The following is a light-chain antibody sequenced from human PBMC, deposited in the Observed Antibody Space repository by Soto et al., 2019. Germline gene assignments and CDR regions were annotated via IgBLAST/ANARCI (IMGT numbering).Light chain of an antibody. J-gene: IGLJ3*02. CDR1: SSDVGGYNY. CDR3: SSYTSSSPCV. Sequence: QSALTQPASVSGSPGQSITISCTGTSSDVGGYNYVSWYQQHPGKAPKLMIYEVGNRPSGVSNRFSGSKSGNTASLTISGLQCEVEADYSCSSYTSSSPCVFGGGTKLTVL. CDR2: EVG. V-gene: IGLV2-14*01.